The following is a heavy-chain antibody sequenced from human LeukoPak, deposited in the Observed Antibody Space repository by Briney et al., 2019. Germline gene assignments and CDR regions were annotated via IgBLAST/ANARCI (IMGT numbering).Heavy chain of an antibody. J-gene: IGHJ3*02. Sequence: SETLSLTCTVSGGSISSGGYYWSWIRQHPGQGLEWIGYIYYSGSTYYNPSLKSRVTISVDTSKNQFSLKLSSVTAADTAVYYCARDRHFDFWSGYYTGNAFDIWGQGTMVTVSS. V-gene: IGHV4-31*03. CDR1: GGSISSGGYY. CDR2: IYYSGST. D-gene: IGHD3-3*01. CDR3: ARDRHFDFWSGYYTGNAFDI.